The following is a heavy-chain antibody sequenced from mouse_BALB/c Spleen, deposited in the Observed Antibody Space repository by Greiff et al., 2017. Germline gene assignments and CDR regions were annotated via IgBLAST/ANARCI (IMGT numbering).Heavy chain of an antibody. CDR2: IWGDGST. CDR1: GFSLTGYG. V-gene: IGHV2-6-7*01. Sequence: VKLVESGPGLVAPSQSLSITCTVSGFSLTGYGVNWVRQPPGKGLEWLGMIWGDGSTDYNSALKSRLSISKDNSKSQVFLKMNSLQTDDTARYYCAREDYDGSTGGYWYCDVGGAGTTVTVSS. CDR3: AREDYDGSTGGYWYCDV. J-gene: IGHJ1*01. D-gene: IGHD1-1*01.